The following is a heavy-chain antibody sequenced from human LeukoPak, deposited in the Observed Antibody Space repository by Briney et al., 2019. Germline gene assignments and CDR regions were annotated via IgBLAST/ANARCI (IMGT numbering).Heavy chain of an antibody. CDR1: GFTFSDYY. J-gene: IGHJ4*02. CDR2: ISSSSSNN. V-gene: IGHV3-11*06. CDR3: ARDEGLYQDDYFDY. Sequence: GGSLRLSCAASGFTFSDYYMSWIRQAPGKGLEWVAYISSSSSNNKYADSVKGRFTISRDNGKNSLYLQMNSLRVEDTAVYYCARDEGLYQDDYFDYWGQGTLVTVSS. D-gene: IGHD2-2*01.